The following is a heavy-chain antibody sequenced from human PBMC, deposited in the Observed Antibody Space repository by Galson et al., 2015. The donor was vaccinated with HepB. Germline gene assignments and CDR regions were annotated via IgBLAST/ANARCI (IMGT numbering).Heavy chain of an antibody. J-gene: IGHJ4*02. CDR1: GFTFSSYS. CDR2: ISSSSSTI. V-gene: IGHV3-48*02. Sequence: SLRLSCAASGFTFSSYSMNWVRQAPGKGLEWVSYISSSSSTIYYADSVKGRFTISRDNAKNSLYLQMNSLRDEDTAVYYCARTEYDYVWGSYRSIDYWGQGTLVTVSS. CDR3: ARTEYDYVWGSYRSIDY. D-gene: IGHD3-16*02.